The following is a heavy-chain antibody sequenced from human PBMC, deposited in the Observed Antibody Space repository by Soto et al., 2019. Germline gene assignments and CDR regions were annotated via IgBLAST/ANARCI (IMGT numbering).Heavy chain of an antibody. CDR2: IIPIFGTA. D-gene: IGHD1-26*01. J-gene: IGHJ4*02. CDR1: GGTFSSYA. Sequence: QVQLVQSGAEVKKPGSSVKVSCKASGGTFSSYAISWVRQAPGQGLEWMGGIIPIFGTANYAQKFQGRVTITADESTSTAYMELSSVRSEDAAGYYCASSPSVGAGENGYWGQGTLVTVSS. CDR3: ASSPSVGAGENGY. V-gene: IGHV1-69*01.